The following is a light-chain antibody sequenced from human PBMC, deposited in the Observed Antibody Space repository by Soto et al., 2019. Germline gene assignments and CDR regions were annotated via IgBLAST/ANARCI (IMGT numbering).Light chain of an antibody. CDR3: CSYAGSSPWV. Sequence: QSALTQPASVSGSPGQSITISCTGTSCDVGTYNLVSWCQQHPGKAPKLMIYEGSKRPSGVSNRFSGSKSGNTASLTISGLQDEDEADYYCCSYAGSSPWVFGTGTKVTVL. J-gene: IGLJ1*01. V-gene: IGLV2-23*01. CDR1: SCDVGTYNL. CDR2: EGS.